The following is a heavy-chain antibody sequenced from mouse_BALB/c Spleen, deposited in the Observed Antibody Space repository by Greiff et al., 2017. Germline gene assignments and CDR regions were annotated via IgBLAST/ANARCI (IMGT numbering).Heavy chain of an antibody. CDR3: ANFLYYYGSSYWYFDV. V-gene: IGHV14-3*02. D-gene: IGHD1-1*01. CDR1: GFNIKDTY. Sequence: VQLQQSGAELVKPGASVKLSCTASGFNIKDTYMHWVKQRPEQGLEWIGRIDPANGNTKYDPKFQGKATITADTSSNPASLQLSSLTSEDTAVYYCANFLYYYGSSYWYFDVWGAGTTVTVSS. J-gene: IGHJ1*01. CDR2: IDPANGNT.